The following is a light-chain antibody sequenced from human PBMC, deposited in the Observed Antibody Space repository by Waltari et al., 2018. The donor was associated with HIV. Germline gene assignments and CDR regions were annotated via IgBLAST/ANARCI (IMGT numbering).Light chain of an antibody. Sequence: QSALTQPASVSVSPGQSIPITSTGTSSRVGSYQSSSWYQQHPDKAPKLIIYDVTNRPSGVSNRFSGSKSGNTASLTISGLQADDEADYFCNSYVAADTRIFGPGTKVTVL. J-gene: IGLJ1*01. CDR2: DVT. CDR1: SSRVGSYQS. CDR3: NSYVAADTRI. V-gene: IGLV2-14*01.